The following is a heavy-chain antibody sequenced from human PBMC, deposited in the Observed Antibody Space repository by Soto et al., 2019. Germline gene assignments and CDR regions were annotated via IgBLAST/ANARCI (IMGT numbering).Heavy chain of an antibody. CDR1: GGSLSDYF. Sequence: SETLSLTCVVSGGSLSDYFWSWIRQPPGMALEWIGEINHLGSINYNPSLKSRVTMSVDTSKNQFSLKLSSVTAADTAVYYCARAGNWFDPWGQGTLVTVSS. D-gene: IGHD1-1*01. CDR2: INHLGSI. J-gene: IGHJ5*02. V-gene: IGHV4-34*01. CDR3: ARAGNWFDP.